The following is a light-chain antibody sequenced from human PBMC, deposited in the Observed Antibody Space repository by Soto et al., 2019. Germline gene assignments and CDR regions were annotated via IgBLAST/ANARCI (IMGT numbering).Light chain of an antibody. V-gene: IGKV1-5*03. Sequence: DIQITQAPSTLSASVGDRVTITCRASQSISSWLAWYQQKPGKAPKLLIYKASSLESGDPSRFSGSGCGTEFTLTISSLQPDDFATYYCQQYNSYPWTFGQGTKVDIK. CDR2: KAS. CDR1: QSISSW. J-gene: IGKJ1*01. CDR3: QQYNSYPWT.